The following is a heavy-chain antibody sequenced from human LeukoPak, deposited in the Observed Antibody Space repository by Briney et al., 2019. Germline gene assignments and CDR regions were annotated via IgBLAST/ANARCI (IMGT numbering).Heavy chain of an antibody. CDR2: ISYDGSNK. J-gene: IGHJ4*02. Sequence: GRSLRLSCAASGFSFNSYAMHWARQAPGKGLEWGAVISYDGSNKDYADSVKGRFTISRDKSKNTLYLQMNSLRPDDTAVYYCARALDSSGWNGRDYWGQGTLVTVSS. CDR3: ARALDSSGWNGRDY. V-gene: IGHV3-30-3*01. CDR1: GFSFNSYA. D-gene: IGHD6-19*01.